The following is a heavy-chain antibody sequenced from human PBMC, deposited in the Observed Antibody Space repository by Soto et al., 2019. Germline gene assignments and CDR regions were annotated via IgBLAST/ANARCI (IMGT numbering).Heavy chain of an antibody. V-gene: IGHV1-18*01. CDR3: ARDSSGSYLVY. D-gene: IGHD1-26*01. J-gene: IGHJ4*02. CDR1: GYTCTSYG. CDR2: ISAYNGNT. Sequence: QVQLVQSGAEVKKPGASVKDSCEAYGYTCTSYGTSWVRQAPGQGLEWMGWISAYNGNTNYAQKLQGRVTMTTDTSTSTAYMELRSLRSDDTAVHYCARDSSGSYLVYWGQGTLGTVSS.